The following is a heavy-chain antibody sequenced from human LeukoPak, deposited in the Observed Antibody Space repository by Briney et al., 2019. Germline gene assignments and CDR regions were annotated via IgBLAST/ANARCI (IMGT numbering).Heavy chain of an antibody. CDR3: ARGHYSNYGNWFDP. CDR2: IYTSGST. V-gene: IGHV4-4*07. D-gene: IGHD4-11*01. CDR1: GGSISSYY. J-gene: IGHJ5*02. Sequence: SETLSLTCTVSGGSISSYYWSWIRQPAGKGLEWIGRIYTSGSTNYNPSLKSRVTMSVDTSKNQSSLKLSSVTAADTAVYYCARGHYSNYGNWFDPWGQGTLVTVSS.